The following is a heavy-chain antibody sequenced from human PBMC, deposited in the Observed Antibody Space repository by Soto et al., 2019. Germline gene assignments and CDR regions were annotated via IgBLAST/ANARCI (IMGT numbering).Heavy chain of an antibody. Sequence: QITLKESGPTLVKPTQTLTLTCTFSGFSLSTSGVGVGWIRQPAGKALEWLALIYWDDDKRYSPFLNSRLTITKATSKNQVVLTMTNMDPVDTATYYCTHAMLYCTGGSCTTWFDYWGQGTLVTVSS. CDR3: THAMLYCTGGSCTTWFDY. D-gene: IGHD2-15*01. CDR1: GFSLSTSGVG. V-gene: IGHV2-5*02. J-gene: IGHJ4*02. CDR2: IYWDDDK.